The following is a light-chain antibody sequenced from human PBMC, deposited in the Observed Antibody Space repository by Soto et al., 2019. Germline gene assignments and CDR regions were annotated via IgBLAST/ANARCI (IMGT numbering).Light chain of an antibody. CDR3: SSYTSSSTDV. CDR1: SSDVGSSNG. CDR2: DVS. V-gene: IGLV2-18*02. J-gene: IGLJ1*01. Sequence: QSALTQPPSVSGAPGQSVTISCTGTSSDVGSSNGVSWYQQPPGTAPKLIIYDVSNRPSGVPDRFSGSKSGNTASLTISGLQAEDEADYYCSSYTSSSTDVFGTGTKLTVL.